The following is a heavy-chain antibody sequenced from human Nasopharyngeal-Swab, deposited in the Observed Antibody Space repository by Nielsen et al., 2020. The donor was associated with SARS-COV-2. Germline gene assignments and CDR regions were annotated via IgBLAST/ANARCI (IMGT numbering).Heavy chain of an antibody. CDR3: ARIIEVNTSYYYYGMDV. V-gene: IGHV2-26*01. Sequence: PGKALEWLAHIFSNDEKSYSTSLKSRLTISKDTSKSQVVLTMTNMDPADTATYYCARIIEVNTSYYYYGMDVWGQGTTVTVSS. J-gene: IGHJ6*02. CDR2: IFSNDEK. D-gene: IGHD3-22*01.